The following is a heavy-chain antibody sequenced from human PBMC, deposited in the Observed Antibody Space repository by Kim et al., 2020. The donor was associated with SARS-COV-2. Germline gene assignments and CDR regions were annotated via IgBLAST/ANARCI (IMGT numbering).Heavy chain of an antibody. Sequence: SETLSLTCTVSGGSISSGGYYWSWIRQHPGKGLEWIGYIYYSGSTYYNPSLKSRVTISVDTSKNQFSLKLSSVTAADTAVYYCARDFRQYSSGRSSPFDPWGQGTLVTVSS. CDR2: IYYSGST. V-gene: IGHV4-31*03. J-gene: IGHJ5*02. CDR1: GGSISSGGYY. D-gene: IGHD6-19*01. CDR3: ARDFRQYSSGRSSPFDP.